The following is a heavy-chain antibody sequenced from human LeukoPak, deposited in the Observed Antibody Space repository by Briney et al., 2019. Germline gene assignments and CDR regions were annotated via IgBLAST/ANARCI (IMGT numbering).Heavy chain of an antibody. V-gene: IGHV3-23*01. D-gene: IGHD6-19*01. J-gene: IGHJ4*02. CDR1: GFTFNSYA. CDR3: AKTTTGYSSGRYPGWPADY. CDR2: IFGSGGSA. Sequence: GGSLRLSCAASGFTFNSYAMYWFRQAPGKGLEWVSGIFGSGGSAHYADSVKGRFTISRDNSKNTVYLQMNSLRAEDTAVYYCAKTTTGYSSGRYPGWPADYWGQGALVTVSS.